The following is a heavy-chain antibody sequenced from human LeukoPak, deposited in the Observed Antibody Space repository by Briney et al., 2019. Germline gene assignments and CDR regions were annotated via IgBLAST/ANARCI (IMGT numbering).Heavy chain of an antibody. CDR3: ARVKDTAMGTDDEKYNWFDP. CDR2: INHSGST. Sequence: GSLGLSCAASGFTFSSYSMNWVRQAPGKGLEWIGEINHSGSTNYNPSLKSRVTISVDTSKNQFSLKLSSVTAADTAVYYCARVKDTAMGTDDEKYNWFDPWGQGTLVTVSS. CDR1: GFTFSSYS. J-gene: IGHJ5*02. D-gene: IGHD5-18*01. V-gene: IGHV4-34*01.